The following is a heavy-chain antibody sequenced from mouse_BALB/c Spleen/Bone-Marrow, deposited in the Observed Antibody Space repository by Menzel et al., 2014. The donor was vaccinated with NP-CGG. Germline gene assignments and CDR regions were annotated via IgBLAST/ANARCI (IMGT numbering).Heavy chain of an antibody. CDR2: IDPANGNT. D-gene: IGHD2-2*01. V-gene: IGHV14-3*02. CDR3: ARYVYGYYFDY. J-gene: IGHJ2*01. CDR1: GFNIKDTY. Sequence: EVQLQQSGAELVKSGASVKLSCTASGFNIKDTYMHWVKQRPEQGLEWLGRIDPANGNTKYDPKFQGKATITADTSSNTAYLQLSSLTSEDTAVYYCARYVYGYYFDYWGQGTTLTVSS.